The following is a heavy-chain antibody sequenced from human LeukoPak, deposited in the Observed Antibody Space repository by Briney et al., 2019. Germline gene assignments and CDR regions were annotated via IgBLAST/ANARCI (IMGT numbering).Heavy chain of an antibody. D-gene: IGHD2-15*01. V-gene: IGHV4-31*03. CDR2: IYYSGST. CDR1: GGSISSGGYY. J-gene: IGHJ4*02. CDR3: ASGAVVVAATRDY. Sequence: SQTLSLTCTVSGGSISSGGYYWSWIRQHPGKGLEWIGYIYYSGSTYYNPSLKSRVTISVDTSKNQFSLKLSSVTAADTAVYYCASGAVVVAATRDYWGQGTLVTVSS.